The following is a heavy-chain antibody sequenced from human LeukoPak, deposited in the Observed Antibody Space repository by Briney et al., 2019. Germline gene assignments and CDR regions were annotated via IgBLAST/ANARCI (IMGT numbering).Heavy chain of an antibody. J-gene: IGHJ4*02. CDR3: ARPNDLGMVTAILGY. Sequence: GASVKVSCKASGYTLTSYGISWVRQAPGQGLEWMGWISAYNGNTNYAQKLQGRVTMTTDTSTSTAYMELRSLRSDDTAVYYCARPNDLGMVTAILGYWGQGTLVTVSS. CDR1: GYTLTSYG. CDR2: ISAYNGNT. D-gene: IGHD2-21*02. V-gene: IGHV1-18*01.